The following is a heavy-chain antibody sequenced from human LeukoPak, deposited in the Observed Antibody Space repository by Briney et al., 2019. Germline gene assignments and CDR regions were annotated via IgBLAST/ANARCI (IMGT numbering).Heavy chain of an antibody. CDR2: IKQDESKR. J-gene: IGHJ5*02. Sequence: GGSLRLSCVASGFTFSDHWMSWVRQAPGKGLEWVANIKQDESKRYYVDSVKGRFTISRDNAKNSLSLHINSLRAEDTAVYYCARDASLYCSGNDCYWAFDRWGQGTLVTVSS. CDR1: GFTFSDHW. CDR3: ARDASLYCSGNDCYWAFDR. V-gene: IGHV3-7*01. D-gene: IGHD2-15*01.